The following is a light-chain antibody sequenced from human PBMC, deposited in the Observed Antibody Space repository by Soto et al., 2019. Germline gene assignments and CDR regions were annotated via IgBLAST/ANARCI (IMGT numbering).Light chain of an antibody. CDR2: GAS. J-gene: IGKJ5*01. Sequence: EIVMTQSPATLSVSPGKKTTLSCRASQSVSSNLAWYQQKPGQAPRLLIYGASSRATGFPARFRGSGSGTEFTLTISSLQSEDFAIYYCQQYNNWPLTFGQGTRLEIK. CDR1: QSVSSN. V-gene: IGKV3-15*01. CDR3: QQYNNWPLT.